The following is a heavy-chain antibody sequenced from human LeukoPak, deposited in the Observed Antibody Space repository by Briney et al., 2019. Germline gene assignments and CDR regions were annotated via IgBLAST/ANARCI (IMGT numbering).Heavy chain of an antibody. J-gene: IGHJ6*03. CDR3: AREAANYYYMDV. V-gene: IGHV1-69*05. Sequence: GASVKVSCKASGGTFSSYAISWVRQAPGQGLEWMGGIIPIFGTANYAQKFQGRVTITTDESTSTAYMELSSLRSEDTAVYYCAREAANYYYMDVWGKGTTVTVSS. CDR1: GGTFSSYA. CDR2: IIPIFGTA. D-gene: IGHD5-18*01.